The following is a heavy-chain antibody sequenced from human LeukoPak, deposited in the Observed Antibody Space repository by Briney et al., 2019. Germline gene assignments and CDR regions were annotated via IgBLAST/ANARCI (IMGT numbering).Heavy chain of an antibody. V-gene: IGHV4-59*12. CDR3: ARETPGSVYPDATFDY. CDR1: GGSISSYY. J-gene: IGHJ4*02. CDR2: IYYSGST. Sequence: SETLSLTCTVSGGSISSYYWSWTRQPPGKGLEWIGYIYYSGSTNYNPSLKSRVTISVDTSKNQFSLKLSSVTAADTAVYYCARETPGSVYPDATFDYWGQGTLVTVSS. D-gene: IGHD1-26*01.